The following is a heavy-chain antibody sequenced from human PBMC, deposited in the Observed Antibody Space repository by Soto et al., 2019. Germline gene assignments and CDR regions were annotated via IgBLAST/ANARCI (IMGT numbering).Heavy chain of an antibody. V-gene: IGHV1-69*12. CDR3: ARDKDRQQLGGNYYYGIDV. CDR1: GGTFGNSA. CDR2: IIPIVPTP. D-gene: IGHD3-3*02. J-gene: IGHJ6*02. Sequence: QVQLVQSGAEVKKPGSSVTVSCKASGGTFGNSAISWVRQAPGQGLEWMGGIIPIVPTPDYAQKFQGRVTITADESTSRAYMEWTSLRSEDTAVYYCARDKDRQQLGGNYYYGIDVWGQGTTVTVSS.